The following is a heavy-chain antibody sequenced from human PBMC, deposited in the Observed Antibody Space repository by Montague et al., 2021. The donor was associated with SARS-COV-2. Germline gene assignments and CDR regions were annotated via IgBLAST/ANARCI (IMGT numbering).Heavy chain of an antibody. V-gene: IGHV4-34*01. CDR2: ISHSGST. Sequence: SETLSLTCAVYGGSFSGYYWSWIRQPPGQGLEWIGEISHSGSTNYNPSLKSRVTIPIDTSKNQFSLKLSSVTAADTAVYYCARFAYRQLFIASNYGMDVWGRGTTVTVSS. D-gene: IGHD6-13*01. CDR3: ARFAYRQLFIASNYGMDV. CDR1: GGSFSGYY. J-gene: IGHJ6*02.